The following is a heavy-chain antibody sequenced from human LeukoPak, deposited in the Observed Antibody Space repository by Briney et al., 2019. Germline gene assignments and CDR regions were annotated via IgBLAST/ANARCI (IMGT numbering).Heavy chain of an antibody. CDR3: AKATHYDILTGYYAY. V-gene: IGHV3-9*01. CDR1: GFTFDDYA. J-gene: IGHJ4*02. Sequence: GGSLRLSCAASGFTFDDYAMHWVRLAPGKGLEWVSGISWNSGYIDYADSVKGRFTISRDNAKNSLYLQMSSLRAEDTALYYCAKATHYDILTGYYAYWGQGTLVTVSS. CDR2: ISWNSGYI. D-gene: IGHD3-9*01.